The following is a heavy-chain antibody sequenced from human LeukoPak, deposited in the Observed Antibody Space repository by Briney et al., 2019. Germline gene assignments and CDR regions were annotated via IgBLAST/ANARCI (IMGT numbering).Heavy chain of an antibody. CDR3: ASSAPSDI. CDR1: GFTFSSYS. Sequence: GGSLRLSCAASGFTFSSYSMDWVRQAPGKGLEWVSSISSSSSYIYYADSVKGRFTISRDNAKHSLYLQMNSLRAEDTAVYYCASSAPSDIWGRGTMVTVSS. J-gene: IGHJ3*02. CDR2: ISSSSSYI. V-gene: IGHV3-21*01.